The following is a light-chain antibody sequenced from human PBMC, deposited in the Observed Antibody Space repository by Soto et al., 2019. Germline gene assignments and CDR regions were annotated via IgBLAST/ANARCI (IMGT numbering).Light chain of an antibody. V-gene: IGKV3-11*01. CDR3: QQRINWPLT. CDR2: DVS. J-gene: IGKJ4*01. Sequence: EIVLTQSPVTLSLSPGERATLSCRASQSVTTFLAWYQQKPGQAPRLLIYDVSSRATGTPARFSGSGSGTDFTLTISSLEPEDFAVYYCQQRINWPLTFGGGTKVEIK. CDR1: QSVTTF.